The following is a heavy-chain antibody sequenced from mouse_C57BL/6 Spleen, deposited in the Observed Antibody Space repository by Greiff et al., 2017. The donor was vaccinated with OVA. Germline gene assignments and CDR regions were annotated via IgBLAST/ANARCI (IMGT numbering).Heavy chain of an antibody. CDR3: ARAGLTGYWYFDV. CDR1: GYAFSSSW. V-gene: IGHV1-82*01. CDR2: IYPGDGDT. Sequence: VQLQESGPELVKPGASVKISCKASGYAFSSSWMNWVKQRPGKGLEWIGRIYPGDGDTNYNGKFKGKATLTADKSSSTAYMQLSSLTSEDSAVYYCARAGLTGYWYFDVWGTGTTVTVSS. D-gene: IGHD4-1*01. J-gene: IGHJ1*03.